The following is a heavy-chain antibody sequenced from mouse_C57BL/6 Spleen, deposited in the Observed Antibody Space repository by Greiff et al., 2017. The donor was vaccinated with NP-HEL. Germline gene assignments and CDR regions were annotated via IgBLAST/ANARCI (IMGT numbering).Heavy chain of an antibody. Sequence: VQLQQPGAELVKPGASVKLSCKASGYTFTSYWMHWVKQRPGRGLEWIGRIDPNSGGTKYNEKFKSKATLTVDKPSSTAYMQLSSLTSEDSAVYYCAAYYEGSSRPYAMDYWGQGTSVTVSS. D-gene: IGHD1-1*01. V-gene: IGHV1-72*01. CDR3: AAYYEGSSRPYAMDY. CDR1: GYTFTSYW. CDR2: IDPNSGGT. J-gene: IGHJ4*01.